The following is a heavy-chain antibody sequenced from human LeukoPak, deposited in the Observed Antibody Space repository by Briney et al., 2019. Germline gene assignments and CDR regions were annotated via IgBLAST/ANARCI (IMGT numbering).Heavy chain of an antibody. CDR1: GFTFSNYW. V-gene: IGHV3-74*01. CDR2: INSDGSST. Sequence: GGSLRLSCAASGFTFSNYWMHWVRHAPGKGLVWVSRINSDGSSTTSADSVKGRFTISRDNAKNTLYLQMNSLRAEGTAVYYCAKGGATVIDYWGQGTLVTVSS. CDR3: AKGGATVIDY. D-gene: IGHD4-17*01. J-gene: IGHJ4*02.